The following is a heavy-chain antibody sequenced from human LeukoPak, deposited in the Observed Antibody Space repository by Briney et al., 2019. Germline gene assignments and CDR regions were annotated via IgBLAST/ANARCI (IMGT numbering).Heavy chain of an antibody. CDR2: INSDGSST. Sequence: GGSLRLSCAASGFTFSSYWMHWVRQAPGKGLVWVSRINSDGSSTSYADSVKGRFTISRDNAKSTLYLQMNSLRAEDTAVYYCARGPYSSSWYIGDFDYWGQGTLVTVSS. CDR3: ARGPYSSSWYIGDFDY. D-gene: IGHD6-13*01. CDR1: GFTFSSYW. V-gene: IGHV3-74*01. J-gene: IGHJ4*02.